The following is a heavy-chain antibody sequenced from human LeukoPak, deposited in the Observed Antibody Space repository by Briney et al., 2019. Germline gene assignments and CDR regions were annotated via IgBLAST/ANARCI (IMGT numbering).Heavy chain of an antibody. CDR1: GYTFTSYD. CDR2: MNPNSGNT. V-gene: IGHV1-8*01. D-gene: IGHD6-13*01. Sequence: ASVKVSCKASGYTFTSYDINWVRQATGQGLEWMGWMNPNSGNTGYAQKFQGRVTMTRNNSISTAYMELSSLRSEDTAVYYCASLVGSSWYHLGAFDIWGQGTMVTVPS. CDR3: ASLVGSSWYHLGAFDI. J-gene: IGHJ3*02.